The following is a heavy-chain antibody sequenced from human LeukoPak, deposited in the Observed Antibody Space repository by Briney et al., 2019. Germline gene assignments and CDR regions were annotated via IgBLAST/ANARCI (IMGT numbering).Heavy chain of an antibody. D-gene: IGHD5/OR15-5a*01. V-gene: IGHV3-7*01. CDR3: ARDLPDY. CDR2: IRQDGSEK. Sequence: GGSLRLSCAASEFTFSSYWMSWVRQAPGKGLEWVANIRQDGSEKYYVDSVKGRFTISRDNAKNSLYLQMNSLRAEDTAVYYCARDLPDYWGQGTLVTVSS. CDR1: EFTFSSYW. J-gene: IGHJ4*02.